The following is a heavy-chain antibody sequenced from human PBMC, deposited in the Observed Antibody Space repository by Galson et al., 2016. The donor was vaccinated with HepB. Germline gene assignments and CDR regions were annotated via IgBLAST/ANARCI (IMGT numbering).Heavy chain of an antibody. CDR3: ARIEGDLVDY. J-gene: IGHJ4*02. V-gene: IGHV2-70*01. CDR2: IDWDDDK. D-gene: IGHD3-16*01. CDR1: GFSLNTGGMS. Sequence: PALVKPTQTLTLTCTFSGFSLNTGGMSVTWIRQPPGKALEWLALIDWDDDKYYSPSLKTRLTISKDTSKNQVVLTMTNMDPVDTATYYCARIEGDLVDYWGQGTLVTVSS.